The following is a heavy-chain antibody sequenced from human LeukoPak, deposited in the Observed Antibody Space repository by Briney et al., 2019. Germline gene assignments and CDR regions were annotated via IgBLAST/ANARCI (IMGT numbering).Heavy chain of an antibody. V-gene: IGHV3-48*02. D-gene: IGHD4-17*01. CDR2: ISSSGSTI. Sequence: PGGSLRLSCAASGFTFSSYSMNWVRQAPGKGLEWVSYISSSGSTIYYADSVKGRFTISRDNAKNSLYLQMNSLRDEDTAVYYCARGYGDYDGDAFDIWGQGTMVTVSS. CDR1: GFTFSSYS. CDR3: ARGYGDYDGDAFDI. J-gene: IGHJ3*02.